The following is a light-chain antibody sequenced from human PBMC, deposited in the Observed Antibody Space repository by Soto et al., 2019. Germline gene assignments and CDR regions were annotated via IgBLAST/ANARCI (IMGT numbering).Light chain of an antibody. Sequence: DIQMTQSPSSLSASVGDRVTITCQASHDITSFLNWYQHKPGRAPKLLIYDASILEAGVPTRFSGSGSGTHFTFTISSLKTEDVATYYCQHCDYLPIFGPGTKVD. V-gene: IGKV1-33*01. CDR1: HDITSF. J-gene: IGKJ3*01. CDR2: DAS. CDR3: QHCDYLPI.